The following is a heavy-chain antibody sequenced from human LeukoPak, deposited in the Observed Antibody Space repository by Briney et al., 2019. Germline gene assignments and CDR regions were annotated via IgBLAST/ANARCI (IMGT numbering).Heavy chain of an antibody. CDR1: GYTFTSYG. Sequence: ASVKVSCKASGYTFTSYGISWVRQAPRQGLEWMGWISAYNGNTNYAQKLQGRVTMTTDTSTSTAYMELRSLRSDDTALYYCARGTAAASNLNWFDPWGQGTLVTVSS. V-gene: IGHV1-18*01. CDR2: ISAYNGNT. D-gene: IGHD6-13*01. CDR3: ARGTAAASNLNWFDP. J-gene: IGHJ5*02.